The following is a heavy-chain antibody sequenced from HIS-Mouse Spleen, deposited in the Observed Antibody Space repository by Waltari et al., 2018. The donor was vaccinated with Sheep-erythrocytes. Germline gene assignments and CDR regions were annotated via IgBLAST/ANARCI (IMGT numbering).Heavy chain of an antibody. V-gene: IGHV4-31*03. J-gene: IGHJ4*02. CDR3: ARDRLGIFGY. D-gene: IGHD7-27*01. CDR2: IYYSGSN. Sequence: TVSAGPISSGGCYWRWIRQHPGKGLGWMGYIYYSGSNYSNRSLKSRVTISVDTSKNQFSLKLSSVTAADTAVYYCARDRLGIFGYWGQGTLVTVSS. CDR1: AGPISSGGCY.